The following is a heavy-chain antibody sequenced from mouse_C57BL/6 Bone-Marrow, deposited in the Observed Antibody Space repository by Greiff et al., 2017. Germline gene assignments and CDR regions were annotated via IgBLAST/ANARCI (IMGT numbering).Heavy chain of an antibody. V-gene: IGHV1-15*01. CDR2: IDPETGGT. CDR1: GYTFTDYE. J-gene: IGHJ2*01. D-gene: IGHD2-1*01. Sequence: QVQLKQSGAELVRPGASVTLSCKASGYTFTDYEMHWVKQTPVHGLEWIGAIDPETGGTAYNQKFKGKAILTADKSSSTAYMELRSLTSEDSDVYYCTRSNYVDWGQGTTLTVSS. CDR3: TRSNYVD.